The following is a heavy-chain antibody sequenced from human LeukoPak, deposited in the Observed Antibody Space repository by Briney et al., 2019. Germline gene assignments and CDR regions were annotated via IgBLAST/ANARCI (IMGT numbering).Heavy chain of an antibody. V-gene: IGHV3-7*01. D-gene: IGHD3-3*01. CDR1: GFTFSSYW. CDR3: ARGRRITIVGVVIIRDFRKYYFDY. Sequence: GGSLRLSCAASGFTFSSYWMSWVRQAPGKGLEWVANIKQDGSEKYYVDSVKGRFTISRDNAKNSLYLQMNSLRAEDTAVYYCARGRRITIVGVVIIRDFRKYYFDYWGQGTLVTVSS. J-gene: IGHJ4*02. CDR2: IKQDGSEK.